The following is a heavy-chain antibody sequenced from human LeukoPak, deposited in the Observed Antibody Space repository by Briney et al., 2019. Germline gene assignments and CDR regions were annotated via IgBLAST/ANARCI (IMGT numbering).Heavy chain of an antibody. Sequence: QPGGSLRLSCAASGFTFSSYWMHWVRQTPGKGLIYISRINNDGSSANYADSVRGRFTISRDNAENTLYLQMNSLRAEDTAVYYCAKDFEGSRSYHCPFDYWGQGTLVIVSS. V-gene: IGHV3-74*01. J-gene: IGHJ4*02. CDR3: AKDFEGSRSYHCPFDY. CDR1: GFTFSSYW. D-gene: IGHD3-10*01. CDR2: INNDGSSA.